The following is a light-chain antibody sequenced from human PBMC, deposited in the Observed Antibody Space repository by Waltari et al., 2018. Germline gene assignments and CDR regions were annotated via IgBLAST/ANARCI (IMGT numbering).Light chain of an antibody. J-gene: IGKJ4*01. CDR1: QSVNWY. Sequence: EILLTQSPATLSLSPGDRATLSCRASQSVNWYLAWYQQRPGQAPRLLIFDTSNRATGIPARFSGSGSETDFTLTISSLEPDDSAVYYCQQRRNWPLTFGGGTKVEIK. CDR3: QQRRNWPLT. CDR2: DTS. V-gene: IGKV3-11*01.